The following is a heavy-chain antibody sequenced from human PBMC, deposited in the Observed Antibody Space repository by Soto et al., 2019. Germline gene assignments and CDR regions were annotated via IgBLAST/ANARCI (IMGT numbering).Heavy chain of an antibody. V-gene: IGHV4-39*01. CDR3: ARLQQQLVL. CDR1: GGSISSSSYF. CDR2: IYYSGST. D-gene: IGHD6-13*01. Sequence: QLQLQESGPGLVKPSETLSLTCTVSGGSISSSSYFWGWIRQPPGKGLEWIGTIYYSGSTYRYPSLKSRVTTSVDTSKNQFSLELNFVTAADTAVYYCARLQQQLVLWGQGTLVTVSS. J-gene: IGHJ4*02.